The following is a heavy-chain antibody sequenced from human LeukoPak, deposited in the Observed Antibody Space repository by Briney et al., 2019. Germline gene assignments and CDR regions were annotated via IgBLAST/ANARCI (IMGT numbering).Heavy chain of an antibody. CDR3: AGRVTGYSSGYVY. CDR1: GITFSNYA. V-gene: IGHV3-23*01. Sequence: GGSLRLSCVASGITFSNYAVSWVRQAPEKGLDWVSVISGSAHKIRYADSVKGRFTISRGNSENIVYLQMNNLRAEDTAVYYCAGRVTGYSSGYVYWGQGTLVTVSS. D-gene: IGHD5-18*01. CDR2: ISGSAHKI. J-gene: IGHJ4*02.